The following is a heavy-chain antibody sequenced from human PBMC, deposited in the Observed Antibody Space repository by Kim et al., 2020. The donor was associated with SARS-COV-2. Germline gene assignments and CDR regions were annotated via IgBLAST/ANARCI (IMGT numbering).Heavy chain of an antibody. Sequence: ASVKVSCKAVGGTFNNYIITWLRQAPGQGLQWVGRISGSTGTTHYAQDFQGRVSMTTDTSTAMAHMELRSLRSDDTAVYFCASATSGIFYFNFWGQGTLV. J-gene: IGHJ4*02. D-gene: IGHD2-21*01. CDR1: GGTFNNYI. CDR2: ISGSTGTT. V-gene: IGHV1-18*04. CDR3: ASATSGIFYFNF.